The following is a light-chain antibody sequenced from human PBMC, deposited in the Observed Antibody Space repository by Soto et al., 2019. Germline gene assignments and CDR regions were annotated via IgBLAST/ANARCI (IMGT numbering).Light chain of an antibody. J-gene: IGKJ1*01. Sequence: ETVMTQSPATLSVSPGERATLSCRASQSVNGNLAWYQQKLAQAPRVLIYGASTRATGIPARFSGSGSETEFILTINSLQSEDFAIYYCHHYNTWPWTFGQGTKVEI. V-gene: IGKV3-15*01. CDR1: QSVNGN. CDR2: GAS. CDR3: HHYNTWPWT.